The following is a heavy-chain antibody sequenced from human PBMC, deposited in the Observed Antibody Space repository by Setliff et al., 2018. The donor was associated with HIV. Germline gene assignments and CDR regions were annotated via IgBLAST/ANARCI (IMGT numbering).Heavy chain of an antibody. Sequence: TLSLTCTVSGGSISSYYWSWIRQPPGKGLEWIGYIYYSGSTNYNPSLKSRVTISVDTSKNQFSLKLSSVTAADTAVYYCAREIRAATIYYYYYMDVWGKGTTVTV. CDR1: GGSISSYY. J-gene: IGHJ6*03. V-gene: IGHV4-59*12. D-gene: IGHD2-15*01. CDR3: AREIRAATIYYYYYMDV. CDR2: IYYSGST.